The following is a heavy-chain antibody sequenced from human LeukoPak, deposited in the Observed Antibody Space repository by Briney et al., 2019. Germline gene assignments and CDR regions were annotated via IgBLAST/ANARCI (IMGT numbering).Heavy chain of an antibody. CDR1: GFSFRTYS. Sequence: PGGSVRLSCGASGFSFRTYSMTWVRQAPGKGLEWVSSISGSGATTYNGDPQKGRFTIYRDNSKNTLYLQMNSLRAEDTAVYYCVRESTRSGNYYAPDYWGQGTLVTV. CDR2: ISGSGATT. J-gene: IGHJ4*02. V-gene: IGHV3-23*01. CDR3: VRESTRSGNYYAPDY. D-gene: IGHD3-22*01.